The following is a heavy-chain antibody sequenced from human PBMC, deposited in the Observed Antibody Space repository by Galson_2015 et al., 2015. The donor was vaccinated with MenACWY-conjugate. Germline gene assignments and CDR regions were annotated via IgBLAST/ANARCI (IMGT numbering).Heavy chain of an antibody. V-gene: IGHV3-74*01. CDR1: GFTFSNYW. Sequence: SLRLSCAASGFTFSNYWMHWVRQGPGKGLEWLSRIDNDGNRNTYADSVKGRFTISRDNAKNTLYLQINSVRADDTAVYYCSRGGEAKLIIVGGISDIWGQGTTVTVSS. CDR2: IDNDGNRN. J-gene: IGHJ3*02. D-gene: IGHD1-26*01. CDR3: SRGGEAKLIIVGGISDI.